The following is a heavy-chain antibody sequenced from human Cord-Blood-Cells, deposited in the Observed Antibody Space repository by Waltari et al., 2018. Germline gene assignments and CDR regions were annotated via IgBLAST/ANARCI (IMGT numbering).Heavy chain of an antibody. V-gene: IGHV4-34*01. CDR1: GGSFSGYY. CDR3: ARAPLTGYYFDY. Sequence: QVQLQQWGAGLLKPSETLSLTCAVYGGSFSGYYWSWIRQPPGKGLEWIGEINHSGSTNYHPSLKSRVTISVDTSKNQFSLKLSSVTAADTAVYYCARAPLTGYYFDYWGQGTLVTVSS. D-gene: IGHD7-27*01. J-gene: IGHJ4*02. CDR2: INHSGST.